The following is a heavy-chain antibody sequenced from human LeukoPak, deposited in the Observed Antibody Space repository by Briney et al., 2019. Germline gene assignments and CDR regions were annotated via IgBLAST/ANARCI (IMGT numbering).Heavy chain of an antibody. V-gene: IGHV4-61*02. CDR3: ARASGPNWFDP. J-gene: IGHJ5*02. CDR2: IYTSGST. D-gene: IGHD3-3*01. CDR1: AGSISSGSYY. Sequence: SETLSLACTVSAGSISSGSYYWSWIRQRAGKGLEWIGRIYTSGSTNYNPSLKSRVTISVDTSKNQFSLKLSSVTAADTAVYYCARASGPNWFDPWGQGTLVTVSS.